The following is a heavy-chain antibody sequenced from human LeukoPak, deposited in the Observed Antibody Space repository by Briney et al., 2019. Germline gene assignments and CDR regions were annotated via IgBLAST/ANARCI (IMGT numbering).Heavy chain of an antibody. Sequence: ASGKVSCKASGYTFTDYYIHWVRQAPGQGLEWMGWIDPNSGGTKYAQKFQGRVTVTRDTSINTAYMDLSSLRSDDTAVYYCARVRLIAGGGTNWFDPWGQGTLVTVSS. J-gene: IGHJ5*02. CDR2: IDPNSGGT. V-gene: IGHV1-2*02. CDR3: ARVRLIAGGGTNWFDP. D-gene: IGHD6-13*01. CDR1: GYTFTDYY.